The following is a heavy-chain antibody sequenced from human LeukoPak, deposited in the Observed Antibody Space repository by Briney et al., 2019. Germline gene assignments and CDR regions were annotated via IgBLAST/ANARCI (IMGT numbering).Heavy chain of an antibody. Sequence: SETLSLTCAVYGGSFSGYYWSWIRQPPGKGLEWIGEINHSGSTNYNPSLKSRVTISVDTSKNQFSLKLSSVTAADTAVYYCASGRYYFDYWGQGTLVTLSS. CDR1: GGSFSGYY. CDR2: INHSGST. J-gene: IGHJ4*02. CDR3: ASGRYYFDY. V-gene: IGHV4-34*01.